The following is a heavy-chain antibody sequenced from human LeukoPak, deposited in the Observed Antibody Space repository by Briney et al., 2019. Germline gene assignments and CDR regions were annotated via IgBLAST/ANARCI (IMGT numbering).Heavy chain of an antibody. J-gene: IGHJ6*02. CDR3: ARLPMVWGVIISYYYYYGMDV. Sequence: GGSLRLSCAASGFTFSSYWMSWVRQAPGKGLEWVANIKQDGSEKYYVDSVKGRFTISRDNAKNSLYLQMNSLRAEDTAVYYCARLPMVWGVIISYYYYYGMDVWGQGTTVTVSS. V-gene: IGHV3-7*01. CDR2: IKQDGSEK. CDR1: GFTFSSYW. D-gene: IGHD3-10*01.